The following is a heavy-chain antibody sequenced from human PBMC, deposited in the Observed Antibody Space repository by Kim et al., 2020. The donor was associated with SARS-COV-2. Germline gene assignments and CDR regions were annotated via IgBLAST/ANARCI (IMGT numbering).Heavy chain of an antibody. CDR3: AKEPVYGPAPFAFFDY. CDR1: GFTFSSYA. J-gene: IGHJ4*02. CDR2: ISGSGGST. V-gene: IGHV3-23*01. Sequence: GGSLRLSCAASGFTFSSYAMSWVRQAPGKGLEWVSAISGSGGSTYYADSVKGRFTISRDNSKNTLYLQMNSLRAEDTAVYYCAKEPVYGPAPFAFFDYWGQGTLVTVSS. D-gene: IGHD3-10*01.